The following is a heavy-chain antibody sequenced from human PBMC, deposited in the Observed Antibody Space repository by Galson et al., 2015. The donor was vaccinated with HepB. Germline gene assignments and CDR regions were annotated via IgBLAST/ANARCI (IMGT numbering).Heavy chain of an antibody. CDR2: IIPIFGTA. V-gene: IGHV1-69*13. Sequence: SVKVSCKASGGTFSGYAISWVRQAPGQGLEWMGGIIPIFGTANYAQKFQGRVTITADESTSTAYMELSSLRSEDTAVYYCARVPYSSSWYLSFDPWGQGTLVTVSS. J-gene: IGHJ5*02. CDR3: ARVPYSSSWYLSFDP. D-gene: IGHD6-13*01. CDR1: GGTFSGYA.